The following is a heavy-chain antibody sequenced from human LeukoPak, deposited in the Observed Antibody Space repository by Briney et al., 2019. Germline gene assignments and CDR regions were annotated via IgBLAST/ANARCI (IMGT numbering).Heavy chain of an antibody. CDR1: GFTVSTNY. J-gene: IGHJ4*02. CDR2: IYSGGST. Sequence: PGGSLRLSCVASGFTVSTNYMSWVRQAPGKGLEWVSVIYSGGSTYYADSVKGRFTISRDNSKNTLYLQMNSLRAEDTAVYYCATRGTYYYDNSGYWGFDYWGQGTLVTVSS. V-gene: IGHV3-53*01. CDR3: ATRGTYYYDNSGYWGFDY. D-gene: IGHD3-22*01.